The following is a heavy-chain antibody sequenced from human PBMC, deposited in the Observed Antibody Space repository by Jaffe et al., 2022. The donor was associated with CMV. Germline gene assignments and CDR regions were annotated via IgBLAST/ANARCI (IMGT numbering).Heavy chain of an antibody. CDR3: ASFEYSSSSARDYFDY. D-gene: IGHD6-6*01. CDR1: GGSISSSSYY. CDR2: IYYSGST. J-gene: IGHJ4*02. V-gene: IGHV4-39*01. Sequence: QLQLQESGPGLVKPSETLSLTCTVSGGSISSSSYYWGWIRQPPGKGLEWIGSIYYSGSTYYNPSLKSRVTISVDTSKNQFSLKLSSVTAADTAVYYCASFEYSSSSARDYFDYWGQGTLVTVSS.